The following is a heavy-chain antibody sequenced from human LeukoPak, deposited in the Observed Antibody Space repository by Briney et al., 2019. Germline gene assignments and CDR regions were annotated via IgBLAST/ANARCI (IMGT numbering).Heavy chain of an antibody. V-gene: IGHV1-69*05. CDR2: IIPIFGTA. D-gene: IGHD4-23*01. Sequence: VASVKVSCKASGGTFSSYAISWVRQAPGQGLEWMGGIIPIFGTANYAQKFQGRVTITTDESTSTAYMELSSLRSEDTAVYYCASGTTVDRYYFDYWGQGTLVTVSS. CDR1: GGTFSSYA. J-gene: IGHJ4*02. CDR3: ASGTTVDRYYFDY.